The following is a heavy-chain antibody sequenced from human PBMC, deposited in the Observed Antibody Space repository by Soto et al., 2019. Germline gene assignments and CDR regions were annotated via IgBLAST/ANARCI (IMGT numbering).Heavy chain of an antibody. J-gene: IGHJ5*02. CDR3: ARSGRDGYNP. Sequence: VGSLRLSCEASGFTFSNFWMTWVRQAPGKGLEWVANIKHDGSEENYLDSVKGRFTISRDNTKNLVYLQMNRLRAEDTAVYYCARSGRDGYNPWGQGTLVTVSS. V-gene: IGHV3-7*01. CDR2: IKHDGSEE. D-gene: IGHD5-12*01. CDR1: GFTFSNFW.